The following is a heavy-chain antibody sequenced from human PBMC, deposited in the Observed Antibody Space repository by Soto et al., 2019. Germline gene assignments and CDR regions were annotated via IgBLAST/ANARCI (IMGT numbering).Heavy chain of an antibody. V-gene: IGHV1-18*04. J-gene: IGHJ6*02. D-gene: IGHD2-2*01. CDR3: ARDPHPRRGTVVVPAATYYYGMDV. CDR2: ISAYNGNT. Sequence: ASMKVSCKASGYTFTSYGISWVRQAPGQGLEWMGWISAYNGNTNYAQKLQGRVTMTTDTSTSTAYMELRSMRSDDTTVYYCARDPHPRRGTVVVPAATYYYGMDVWGQGTTVTVSS. CDR1: GYTFTSYG.